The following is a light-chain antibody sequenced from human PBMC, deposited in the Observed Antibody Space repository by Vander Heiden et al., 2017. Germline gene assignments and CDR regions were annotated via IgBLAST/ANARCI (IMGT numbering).Light chain of an antibody. V-gene: IGLV1-40*01. CDR3: QSYDNRLSGSVV. Sequence: QSVLTQPPSVSGAPGQMVTIPCTGSTSNIGAGYDVHWYQQLPGTAPKLLIYLNNNRPSGVPDRFSGSKSGTSASLAISGLQAEDEADYYCQSYDNRLSGSVVFGGGTKLTVL. J-gene: IGLJ2*01. CDR2: LNN. CDR1: TSNIGAGYD.